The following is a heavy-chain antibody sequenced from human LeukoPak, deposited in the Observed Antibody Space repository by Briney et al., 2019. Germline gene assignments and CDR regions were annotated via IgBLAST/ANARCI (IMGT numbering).Heavy chain of an antibody. D-gene: IGHD3/OR15-3a*01. CDR2: VSGSGGST. CDR3: AKDSGTGYYMPDY. Sequence: GGSLRLSCAASGFTFSSYAMTWVRQAPGKGLEWVSTVSGSGGSTYYADSVKGRFTISRDSAKNSLYLQMNSLRAEDTALYYCAKDSGTGYYMPDYWGQGTLVTVSS. J-gene: IGHJ4*02. CDR1: GFTFSSYA. V-gene: IGHV3-23*01.